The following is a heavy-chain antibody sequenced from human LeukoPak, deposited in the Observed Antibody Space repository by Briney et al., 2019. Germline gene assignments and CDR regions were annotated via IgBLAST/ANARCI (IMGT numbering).Heavy chain of an antibody. V-gene: IGHV4-31*03. CDR1: GGSITSGNYF. CDR2: IYNSGST. Sequence: KSSETLSLTCTVSGGSITSGNYFWTWIRQHPGKGLEWIGYIYNSGSTYYNPSLESRVTISVDASKNQFSLKLSSVTAADTAVYYCARREPAAIQGGLDYWGQGTLVTVSS. CDR3: ARREPAAIQGGLDY. J-gene: IGHJ4*02. D-gene: IGHD2-2*02.